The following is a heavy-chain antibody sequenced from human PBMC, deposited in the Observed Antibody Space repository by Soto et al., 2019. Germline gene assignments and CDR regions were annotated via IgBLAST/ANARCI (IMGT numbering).Heavy chain of an antibody. CDR1: GFTFSSYA. CDR3: AKRRSGGWFDP. D-gene: IGHD2-15*01. V-gene: IGHV3-23*01. CDR2: ISGTGDST. J-gene: IGHJ5*02. Sequence: EVQLLESGRGLVQPGGSLRLSCAASGFTFSSYAMSWVRQAPGKGLEWVSVISGTGDSTYYADSVKGRFTISRDNSKNTLYLQMNSLRGEDTAVYYCAKRRSGGWFDPWGQGALVTVSS.